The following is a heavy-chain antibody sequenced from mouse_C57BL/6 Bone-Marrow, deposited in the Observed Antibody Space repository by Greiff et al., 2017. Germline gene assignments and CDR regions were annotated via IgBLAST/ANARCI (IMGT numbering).Heavy chain of an antibody. CDR1: GYTFTSYW. D-gene: IGHD1-1*01. V-gene: IGHV1-72*01. CDR3: AGEKVEIYYYGSSPFAY. CDR2: IDPNSGGT. Sequence: QVQLQQPGAELVKPGASVKLSCKASGYTFTSYWMHWVKQRPGRGLEWIGRIDPNSGGTKYNEKFKSKATLTVDKPSSTAYMQLSSLTSEDSAVYYCAGEKVEIYYYGSSPFAYWGQGTLVTVSA. J-gene: IGHJ3*01.